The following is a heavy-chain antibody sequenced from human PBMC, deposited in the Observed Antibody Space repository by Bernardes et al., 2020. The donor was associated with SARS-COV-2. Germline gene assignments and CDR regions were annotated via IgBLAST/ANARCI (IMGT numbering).Heavy chain of an antibody. CDR3: VRHADDGTGYYPDYFDY. Sequence: TLSLTFIVYGASISSDSHYWGWIRPPPGKGLEWIGSIYYSGSTYYNPSLKSRVTISGDTSKNQFSLKLSSVTAADTAVYYCVRHADDGTGYYPDYFDYWGQGTLVTVSS. V-gene: IGHV4-39*01. CDR2: IYYSGST. CDR1: GASISSDSHY. D-gene: IGHD3-22*01. J-gene: IGHJ4*02.